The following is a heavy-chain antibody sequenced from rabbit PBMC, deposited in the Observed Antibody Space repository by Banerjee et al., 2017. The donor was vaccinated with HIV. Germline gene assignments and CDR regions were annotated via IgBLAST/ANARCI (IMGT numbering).Heavy chain of an antibody. J-gene: IGHJ4*01. CDR1: GIDFSSSYW. CDR2: IYTGSGST. CDR3: ARDLAGAIGWNFNL. Sequence: QSLEESGGGLVKPGGTLTLTCKASGIDFSSSYWICWVRQAPGKGLEWIGCIYTGSGSTYYASWAKGRFTISKTSSTTVPLQMTSLTAADSATYFCARDLAGAIGWNFNLWGQGTLVTVS. D-gene: IGHD4-1*01. V-gene: IGHV1S40*01.